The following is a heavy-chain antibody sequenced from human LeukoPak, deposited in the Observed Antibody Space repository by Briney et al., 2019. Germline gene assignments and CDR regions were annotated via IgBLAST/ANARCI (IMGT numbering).Heavy chain of an antibody. CDR3: ARRGRSLYFGWFDP. CDR2: ISPYNGNT. D-gene: IGHD6-13*01. V-gene: IGHV1-18*01. J-gene: IGHJ5*02. CDR1: GYTFTSYD. Sequence: GASVKVSCKASGYTFTSYDIDWVRQAPGQGLEWMGWISPYNGNTNCAQKLQGRVTMTTDTSTNTAYKELRSLRSDDTAVYYCARRGRSLYFGWFDPWGQGTLVTVSS.